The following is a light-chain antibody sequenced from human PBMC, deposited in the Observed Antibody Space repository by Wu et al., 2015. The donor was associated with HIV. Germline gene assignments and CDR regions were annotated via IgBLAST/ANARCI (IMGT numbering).Light chain of an antibody. CDR3: QQYGGSPLYT. J-gene: IGKJ2*01. Sequence: EIVLTQSPATLSLSPGERATLSCRASQSVNNYIAWSQQKPGQAPRLLIYDASKRATGIPARFSVSGSGPDFTLIISRLEPEDFAVYYCQQYGGSPLYTFGQGTKLEIK. CDR2: DAS. CDR1: QSVNNY. V-gene: IGKV3-11*01.